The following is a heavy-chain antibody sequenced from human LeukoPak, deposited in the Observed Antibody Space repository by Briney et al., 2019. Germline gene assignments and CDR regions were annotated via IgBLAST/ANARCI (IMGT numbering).Heavy chain of an antibody. Sequence: GGSLRLSCAASGFTFSSSWMHWVCQAPEKGLEWVADIKCDGSEKYYVDSVKGRFSISRDNAKNSLYLQMNSLRVEDTAVYYCTRDPNHPGYSSGWYYWGQGTLVTVSS. D-gene: IGHD6-19*01. V-gene: IGHV3-52*01. J-gene: IGHJ4*02. CDR1: GFTFSSSW. CDR3: TRDPNHPGYSSGWYY. CDR2: IKCDGSEK.